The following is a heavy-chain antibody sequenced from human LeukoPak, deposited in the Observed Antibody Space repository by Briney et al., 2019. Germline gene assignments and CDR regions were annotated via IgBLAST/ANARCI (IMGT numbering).Heavy chain of an antibody. J-gene: IGHJ6*03. CDR1: GLTFRNYW. D-gene: IGHD2-2*01. CDR2: INQDGSEK. Sequence: GGSLRLSCAVSGLTFRNYWMSWVRQAPGKGLEWVANINQDGSEKYFVDSVKGRFTISRDNAKNSLYLQMNSLRAEDTAVYYCARDGRYCSSTSCYTYYYYMDVWGKGTTVTVSS. V-gene: IGHV3-7*03. CDR3: ARDGRYCSSTSCYTYYYYMDV.